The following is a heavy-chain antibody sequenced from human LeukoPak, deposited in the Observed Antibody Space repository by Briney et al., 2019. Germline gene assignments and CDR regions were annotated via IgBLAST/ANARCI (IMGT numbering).Heavy chain of an antibody. V-gene: IGHV4-38-2*02. CDR2: IYHSGST. CDR1: GYSISSGYY. Sequence: SETLSLTCTVSGYSISSGYYWGWIRQPPGKGLEWIGSIYHSGSTYYNPSLKSRVTISVDTSKNQFSLKLSSVTAADTAVYYCARVRSIFGVVIIMGPFDYWGQGTLVTVSS. J-gene: IGHJ4*02. D-gene: IGHD3-3*01. CDR3: ARVRSIFGVVIIMGPFDY.